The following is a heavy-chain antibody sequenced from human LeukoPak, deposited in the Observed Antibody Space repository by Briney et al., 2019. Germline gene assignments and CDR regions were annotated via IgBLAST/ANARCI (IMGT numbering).Heavy chain of an antibody. CDR2: INPNSGGT. J-gene: IGHJ4*02. D-gene: IGHD3-22*01. V-gene: IGHV1-2*02. CDR1: GYTFTGYY. Sequence: EASVKVSCKASGYTFTGYYMHWVRQAPGQGLEWMGWINPNSGGTNYAQKFQGRVTMTRDTSISTAYMELSRLRSDDTAVYYCARLAQHRYYYDTSAYRYYFDYWGQGTLVTVSS. CDR3: ARLAQHRYYYDTSAYRYYFDY.